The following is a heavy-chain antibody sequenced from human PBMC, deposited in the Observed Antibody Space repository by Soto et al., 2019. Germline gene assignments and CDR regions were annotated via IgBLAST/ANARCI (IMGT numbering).Heavy chain of an antibody. CDR3: AREGGVP. J-gene: IGHJ5*02. Sequence: SETQPLTYTVSGGTVSNNSYSWGWIRQPPGKGLEWIGYIYYSGSTYYNPSLKSRVTISVDTSKNQFSLKLSSVTAADTAVYYCAREGGVPWGQGTLVTVSS. D-gene: IGHD2-8*02. CDR1: GGTVSNNSYS. CDR2: IYYSGST. V-gene: IGHV4-30-4*08.